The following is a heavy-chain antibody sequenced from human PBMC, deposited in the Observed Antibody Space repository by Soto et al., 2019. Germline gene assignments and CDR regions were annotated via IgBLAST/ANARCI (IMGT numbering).Heavy chain of an antibody. CDR1: GGSISSGDYF. V-gene: IGHV4-30-4*01. Sequence: QVHLQESGPGLVKPSQTLSLTCTVSGGSISSGDYFWSWIRQPPGKGLEWIAYFYSSGGPHYNPSLKSRATISLDTSKNQVALELTSVTAADSAVYFCAREVGQTSSSDAFDIWGQGTMVTVSS. D-gene: IGHD6-6*01. CDR3: AREVGQTSSSDAFDI. J-gene: IGHJ3*02. CDR2: FYSSGGP.